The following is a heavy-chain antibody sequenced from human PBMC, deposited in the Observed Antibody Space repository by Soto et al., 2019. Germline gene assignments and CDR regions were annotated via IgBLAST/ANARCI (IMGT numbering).Heavy chain of an antibody. Sequence: QVQLVESGGGVVQPGRSLRLSCAASGFTFSSYGMHWVRQAPGKGLEWVAVIWYDGSNKYYADSVKGRFTISRDNSKNTRSLQMNSLRAEDTAVSYCARDGYCSGGSCYSVTVFDYWGQGTLVTVSS. J-gene: IGHJ4*02. V-gene: IGHV3-33*01. CDR3: ARDGYCSGGSCYSVTVFDY. CDR2: IWYDGSNK. CDR1: GFTFSSYG. D-gene: IGHD2-15*01.